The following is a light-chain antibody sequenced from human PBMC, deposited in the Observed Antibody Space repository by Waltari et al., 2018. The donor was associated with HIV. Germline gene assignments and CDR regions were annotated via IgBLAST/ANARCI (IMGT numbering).Light chain of an antibody. Sequence: QSVLTQPPSTSGTPGQRVTISCSGSSSNIGSNYVYWYQQLPGTAPKLLIYRNNQRPSGVPDRFSGSKSGTSASLAITGLQAEDEADYYCQSYDSSLSGSWVFGGGTKLTVL. CDR1: SSNIGSNY. CDR2: RNN. J-gene: IGLJ3*02. CDR3: QSYDSSLSGSWV. V-gene: IGLV1-47*01.